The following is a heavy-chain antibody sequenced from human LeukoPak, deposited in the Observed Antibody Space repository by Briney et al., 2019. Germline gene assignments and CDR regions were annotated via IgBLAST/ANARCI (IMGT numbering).Heavy chain of an antibody. Sequence: PGGSLRLSCAASGFTVSSNYMSWVGQAPRKGLEWVSVIYSGGSTYYSDSVKGRFTISRDNSKNTLYLQMNSLRAEDTAVYYCAGAVRGVIITKGYFQHWGQGALVTVSS. V-gene: IGHV3-66*01. D-gene: IGHD3-10*01. CDR2: IYSGGST. CDR1: GFTVSSNY. CDR3: AGAVRGVIITKGYFQH. J-gene: IGHJ1*01.